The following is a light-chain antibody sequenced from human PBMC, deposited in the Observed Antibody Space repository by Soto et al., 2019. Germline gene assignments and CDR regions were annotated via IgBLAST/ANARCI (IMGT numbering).Light chain of an antibody. V-gene: IGKV1-8*01. CDR2: AAS. CDR3: QQYYSYPRT. Sequence: AIRMTQSPSSFSASTGDRVTITCRASQGISSYLAWYQQKPGKAPKLLIYAASTLQSGVPSRFSGSGSGTDFTLTISCLQSEDFATYYCQQYYSYPRTFGQVTEVDIK. J-gene: IGKJ1*01. CDR1: QGISSY.